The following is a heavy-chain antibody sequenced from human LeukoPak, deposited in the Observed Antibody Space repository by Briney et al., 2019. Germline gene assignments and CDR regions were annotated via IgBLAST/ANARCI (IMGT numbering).Heavy chain of an antibody. Sequence: GGSLRLSCAGSGFTFSSYGRHWVRQAPGKGREGVASMRGDGSQLYHAESVKGRFTISRDNSKNTLYVQMNSLRVEDTAIYYCAKDIGRRIFGVAYDAFDIWGQGTMLTVSS. V-gene: IGHV3-30*02. J-gene: IGHJ3*02. CDR3: AKDIGRRIFGVAYDAFDI. CDR2: MRGDGSQL. D-gene: IGHD3-3*01. CDR1: GFTFSSYG.